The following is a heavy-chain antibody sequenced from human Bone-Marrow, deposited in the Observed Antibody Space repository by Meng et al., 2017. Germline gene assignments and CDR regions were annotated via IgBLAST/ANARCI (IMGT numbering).Heavy chain of an antibody. D-gene: IGHD6-13*01. J-gene: IGHJ4*02. CDR3: ARDEDISAAGKLFGDY. CDR2: INHKSGNT. CDR1: DSTLTDYW. Sequence: LVGPAAELVKHRGSSKVFCNSAADSTLTDYWRRWVRPAPEQCLEWMWMINHKSGNTHYEQRLQGRVTMTGDTSIRTAYMELSGLRSDDAAMYYCARDEDISAAGKLFGDYWGQGTLVTVSS. V-gene: IGHV1-2*02.